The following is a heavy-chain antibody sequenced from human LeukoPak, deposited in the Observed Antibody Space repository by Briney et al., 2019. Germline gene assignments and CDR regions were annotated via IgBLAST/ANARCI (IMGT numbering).Heavy chain of an antibody. V-gene: IGHV1-3*01. CDR1: GYTFTSYA. J-gene: IGHJ6*02. D-gene: IGHD1-26*01. Sequence: ASVKVSCKASGYTFTSYAMHWVRQAPGQRLEWMGWINAGNGNTKYSQKFQGRVTITRDTSASTAYMELSSLRSEDTAVYYCARDGEWELPSDYYYYYGMDVWGQGTTVTVSS. CDR2: INAGNGNT. CDR3: ARDGEWELPSDYYYYYGMDV.